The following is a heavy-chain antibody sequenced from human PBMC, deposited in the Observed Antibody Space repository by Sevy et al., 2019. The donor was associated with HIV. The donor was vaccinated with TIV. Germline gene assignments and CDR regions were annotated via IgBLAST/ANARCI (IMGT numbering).Heavy chain of an antibody. Sequence: GESLKISCAASGFTFSNYWMNWVRQAPGKGLEWVAKIREDGNKRHYVDSVKGRFTISRDNAKTSLYLQMNSLRGEDTAVYYCARDFIVGHPVVGLDIWGQGTMVTVSS. V-gene: IGHV3-7*03. D-gene: IGHD1-26*01. CDR2: IREDGNKR. J-gene: IGHJ3*02. CDR3: ARDFIVGHPVVGLDI. CDR1: GFTFSNYW.